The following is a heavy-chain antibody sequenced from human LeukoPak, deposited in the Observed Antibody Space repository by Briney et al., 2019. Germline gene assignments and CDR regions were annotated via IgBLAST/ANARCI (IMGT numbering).Heavy chain of an antibody. Sequence: PSETLSLTCAVYGGSFSGYYWSWIRQPPGKGLEWIGEINHSGSTNYNPSLKSRVTISVDTSKNQFSLKLSPLTAADTAVYYCARGLRGSGSYYSSYYFDYWGQGTLVTVSS. D-gene: IGHD3-10*01. CDR2: INHSGST. CDR1: GGSFSGYY. J-gene: IGHJ4*02. CDR3: ARGLRGSGSYYSSYYFDY. V-gene: IGHV4-34*01.